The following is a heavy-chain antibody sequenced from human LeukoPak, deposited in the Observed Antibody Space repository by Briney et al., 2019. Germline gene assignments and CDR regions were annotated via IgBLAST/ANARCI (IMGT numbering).Heavy chain of an antibody. CDR1: GFTFSSYS. CDR3: ARVSDNSWFSIHDAFDI. CDR2: ISSSSSYI. Sequence: PGGSLRLSCAASGFTFSSYSMNWVRQAPGKGLEWVSSISSSSSYIYYADSVKGRFTISRDNAKNSLYLQMNSLRAEDTAVYYCARVSDNSWFSIHDAFDIWGQGTMVTVSS. J-gene: IGHJ3*02. D-gene: IGHD6-13*01. V-gene: IGHV3-21*01.